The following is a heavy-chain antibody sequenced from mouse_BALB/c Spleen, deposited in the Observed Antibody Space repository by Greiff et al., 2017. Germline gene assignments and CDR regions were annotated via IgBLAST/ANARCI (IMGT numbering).Heavy chain of an antibody. CDR2: ISSGGSYT. Sequence: EVQRVESGGGLVKPGGSLKLSCAASGFTFSSYAMSWVRQSPEKRLEWVAEISSGGSYTYYPDTVTGRFTISRDNAKNTLYLEMSSLRSEDTAMYYCARAYGNYRGFAYWGQGTLVTVSA. V-gene: IGHV5-9-4*01. D-gene: IGHD2-1*01. CDR3: ARAYGNYRGFAY. CDR1: GFTFSSYA. J-gene: IGHJ3*01.